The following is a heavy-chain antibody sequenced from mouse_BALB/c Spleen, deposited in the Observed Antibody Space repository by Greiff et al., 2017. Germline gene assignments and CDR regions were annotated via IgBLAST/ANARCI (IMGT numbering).Heavy chain of an antibody. CDR1: GFSLTGYG. V-gene: IGHV2-6-7*01. J-gene: IGHJ1*01. Sequence: VMLVESGPGLVAPSQSLSITCTVSGFSLTGYGVNWVRQPPGKGLEWLGMIWGDGSTDYNSALKSRLSISKDNSKSQVFLKMNSLQTDDTARYYCARDLFTTATSWYFDVWGAGTTVTVSS. D-gene: IGHD1-2*01. CDR3: ARDLFTTATSWYFDV. CDR2: IWGDGST.